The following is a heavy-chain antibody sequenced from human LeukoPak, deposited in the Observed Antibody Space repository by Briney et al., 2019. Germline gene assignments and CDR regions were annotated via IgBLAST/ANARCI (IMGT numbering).Heavy chain of an antibody. Sequence: GGSLRLSCVASGFTFSTSVMHWVRHPTGRGLEWVSGIGSGGEVHYLDSVKGRFTISREGSTTSLYLQMNSLAAGDTALYYCVREGHSSGRAPAFDIWGQGTAVTVS. V-gene: IGHV3-13*01. J-gene: IGHJ3*02. CDR3: VREGHSSGRAPAFDI. D-gene: IGHD3-22*01. CDR2: IGSGGEV. CDR1: GFTFSTSV.